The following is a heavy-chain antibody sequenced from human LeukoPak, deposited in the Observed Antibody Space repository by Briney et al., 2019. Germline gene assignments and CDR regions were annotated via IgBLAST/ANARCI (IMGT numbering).Heavy chain of an antibody. D-gene: IGHD3-10*01. Sequence: GGSLRLSCVASGFTFSTYGMHWVRQAPGKGLEWVAVISYDGSNKYYADSVKGRFTISRDNSKNTLYLQMNSLRAEDTAVYYCAKDAYGSGSYSLHFDYWGQGTLATVSS. CDR1: GFTFSTYG. CDR2: ISYDGSNK. CDR3: AKDAYGSGSYSLHFDY. J-gene: IGHJ4*02. V-gene: IGHV3-30*18.